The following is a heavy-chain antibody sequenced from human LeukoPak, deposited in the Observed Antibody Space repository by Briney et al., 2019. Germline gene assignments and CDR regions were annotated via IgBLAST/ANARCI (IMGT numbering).Heavy chain of an antibody. CDR2: IYYSGST. Sequence: SETLSLTCTVSGDSISSYYWNWIRQPPGKGLEWIGYIYYSGSTNYNPSLKSRVTISVATSKNQYSLKLSSVTAADTAVYYCAREYTLYRSGWFLDYWGQGTVVTVSS. D-gene: IGHD6-19*01. CDR3: AREYTLYRSGWFLDY. J-gene: IGHJ4*02. CDR1: GDSISSYY. V-gene: IGHV4-59*12.